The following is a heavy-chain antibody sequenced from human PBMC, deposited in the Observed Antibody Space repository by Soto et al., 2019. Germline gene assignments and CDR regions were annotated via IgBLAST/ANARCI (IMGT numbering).Heavy chain of an antibody. CDR1: GFTISNYW. Sequence: GGSLRLSCAASGFTISNYWMHWVRQAPGKGLVWVSRINSDGSTTNYADSVKGRFTISRDNAKKTLYLQMNSLRAEDTAVYYCARNMPSGSDRFDARGQGTLVTVSS. CDR3: ARNMPSGSDRFDA. J-gene: IGHJ5*02. CDR2: INSDGSTT. D-gene: IGHD1-26*01. V-gene: IGHV3-74*01.